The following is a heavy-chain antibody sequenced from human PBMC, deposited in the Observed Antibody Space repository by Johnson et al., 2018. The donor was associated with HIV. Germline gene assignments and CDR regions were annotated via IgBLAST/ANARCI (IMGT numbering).Heavy chain of an antibody. CDR1: GFTFSSYD. D-gene: IGHD2-21*01. CDR3: AKRIHIKEDSAFDI. CDR2: ISYDGSNK. J-gene: IGHJ3*02. Sequence: QVQLVESGGGVVQPGRSLRLSCAASGFTFSSYDMHWVRQAPGKGLEWVAVISYDGSNKYYADSVKGRFTISRDNARNSLYLQMNSLRAEDTAVYYCAKRIHIKEDSAFDIWGQGTMVTVSS. V-gene: IGHV3-30*18.